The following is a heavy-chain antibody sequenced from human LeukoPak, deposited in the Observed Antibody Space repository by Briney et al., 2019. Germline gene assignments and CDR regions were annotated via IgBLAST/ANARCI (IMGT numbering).Heavy chain of an antibody. CDR1: GFTFSSYA. D-gene: IGHD3-9*01. CDR2: ISGSGGST. Sequence: PGGSLRLSCAASGFTFSSYAMSWVRQAPGKGLEWVSAISGSGGSTYYADSVKGRFTISRDNSKNTLYLQMNSLRAEDTAVYYCAREGHYDILTGYSPVEYYFYYMDVWGKGTTVTVSS. CDR3: AREGHYDILTGYSPVEYYFYYMDV. V-gene: IGHV3-23*01. J-gene: IGHJ6*03.